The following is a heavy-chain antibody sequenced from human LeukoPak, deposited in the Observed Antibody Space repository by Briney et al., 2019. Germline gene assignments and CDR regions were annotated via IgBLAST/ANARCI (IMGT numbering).Heavy chain of an antibody. CDR3: AREDGGYSGYDLKD. J-gene: IGHJ4*02. CDR1: GDTFTSYD. D-gene: IGHD5-12*01. V-gene: IGHV1-8*01. Sequence: ASVKVSCKASGDTFTSYDINWVGQATGQGGEWMGWMNPNNGNTGYAQKFQGRVTMTRTTSISTAYMELRSLRSEDTAVYYCAREDGGYSGYDLKDGGQGTLVTVSS. CDR2: MNPNNGNT.